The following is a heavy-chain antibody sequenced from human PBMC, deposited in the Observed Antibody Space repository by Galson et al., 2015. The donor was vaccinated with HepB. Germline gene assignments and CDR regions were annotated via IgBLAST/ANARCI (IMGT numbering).Heavy chain of an antibody. CDR2: IYSGGST. J-gene: IGHJ6*02. CDR3: ARDRIVVVPAAILNYYYYGMDV. D-gene: IGHD2-2*02. CDR1: GFTVSSNY. V-gene: IGHV3-66*01. Sequence: SLRLSCAASGFTVSSNYMSWVRQAPGKGLEWVSVIYSGGSTYYADSVKGRFAISRDNSKNTLYLQMNSLRAEDTAVYYCARDRIVVVPAAILNYYYYGMDVWGQGTTVTVSS.